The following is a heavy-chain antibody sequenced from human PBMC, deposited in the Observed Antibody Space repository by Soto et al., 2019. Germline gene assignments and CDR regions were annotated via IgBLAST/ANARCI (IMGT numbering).Heavy chain of an antibody. J-gene: IGHJ6*02. CDR1: GYTFTSYA. CDR3: AREGYSYEGMDV. Sequence: QVQLVQSGAEEKKPGASVKVSCKASGYTFTSYAMHWVRQAPGQRLEWMGWINAGNGNTKYSQKFQGRVTITRDTSASTAYMEPSSLRSEDTAVYYCAREGYSYEGMDVWGQGTTVTVSS. V-gene: IGHV1-3*05. D-gene: IGHD5-18*01. CDR2: INAGNGNT.